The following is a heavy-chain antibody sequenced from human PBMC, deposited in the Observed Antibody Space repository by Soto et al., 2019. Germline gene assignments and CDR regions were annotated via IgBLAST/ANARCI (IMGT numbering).Heavy chain of an antibody. V-gene: IGHV1-3*01. CDR3: ASRRGGSYDVYDH. Sequence: QVQLEQSGAEVKKPGASVRVSCKASGYTFSIYAVHWVRQAPGQRLEWMGWINAGNGNTKYSQKFQGRVTITRDTSASTAYMELTRLRSEDTAVYFCASRRGGSYDVYDHWGQGTLVTVSS. J-gene: IGHJ4*02. CDR1: GYTFSIYA. D-gene: IGHD1-26*01. CDR2: INAGNGNT.